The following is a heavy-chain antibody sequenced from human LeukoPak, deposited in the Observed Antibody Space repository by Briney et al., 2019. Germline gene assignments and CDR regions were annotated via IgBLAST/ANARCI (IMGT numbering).Heavy chain of an antibody. J-gene: IGHJ4*02. D-gene: IGHD6-13*01. CDR1: GGSISSSSYY. CDR3: ARRLAAAGTTFDY. Sequence: PSETLSLTCTVSGGSISSSSYYWGWIRQPPGKGLEWIGSIYYSGSTYYNPSLKSRVTISVDTSKNQFSLKLSSVTAADTAVYYCARRLAAAGTTFDYWGQGTLVTVSS. V-gene: IGHV4-39*01. CDR2: IYYSGST.